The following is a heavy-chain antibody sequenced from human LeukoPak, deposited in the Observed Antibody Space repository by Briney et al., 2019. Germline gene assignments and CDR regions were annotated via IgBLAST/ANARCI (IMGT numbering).Heavy chain of an antibody. V-gene: IGHV4-59*01. CDR2: IYYSGST. CDR1: GGSISSYY. D-gene: IGHD3-10*01. Sequence: SETLSLTCTVSGGSISSYYWSWIRQPPGKGLEWIGYIYYSGSTNYNPSLKSRVTISVDTSKNQFSLKLSSVTAADTAVYYCARSTSWFGESYNWFDPWGQGSLVTVSS. J-gene: IGHJ5*02. CDR3: ARSTSWFGESYNWFDP.